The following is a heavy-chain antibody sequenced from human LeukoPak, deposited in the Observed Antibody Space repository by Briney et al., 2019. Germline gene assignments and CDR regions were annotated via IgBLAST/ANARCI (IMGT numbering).Heavy chain of an antibody. Sequence: GGSLRLSCAASGFTFSSYALSWVRQAPGKGLVWVSRINSDGSSTSYADSVKGRFTISRDNAKNTLYLQMNSLRAEDTAVYYCARTVTDAFDIWGQGTMVTVSS. V-gene: IGHV3-74*01. D-gene: IGHD3/OR15-3a*01. CDR2: INSDGSST. CDR3: ARTVTDAFDI. J-gene: IGHJ3*02. CDR1: GFTFSSYA.